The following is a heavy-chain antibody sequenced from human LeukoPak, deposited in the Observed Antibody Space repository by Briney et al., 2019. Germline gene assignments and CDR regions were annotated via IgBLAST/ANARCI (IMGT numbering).Heavy chain of an antibody. CDR1: GFTFSNAW. CDR3: TTDRWVRQKVYYFDY. J-gene: IGHJ4*02. CDR2: IKSKTDAGTT. Sequence: GGSLRLSCAASGFTFSNAWMSWVRQAPGKGLEWVGRIKSKTDAGTTDYAAPVKGRFTISRDDSKKTLYLQMNSLKTADTAVYYCTTDRWVRQKVYYFDYWGQGTLVTVSS. D-gene: IGHD1-26*01. V-gene: IGHV3-15*01.